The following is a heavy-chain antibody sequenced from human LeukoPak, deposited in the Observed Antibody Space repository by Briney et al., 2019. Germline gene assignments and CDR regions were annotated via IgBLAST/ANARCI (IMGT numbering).Heavy chain of an antibody. V-gene: IGHV4-30-4*01. J-gene: IGHJ3*02. CDR3: ARSPYYYDSSGYVDAFDI. CDR2: IYYSGST. Sequence: SQTLSLTCTVSGGSISSGDYYWSWIRQPPGKGLEWIGYIYYSGSTYYHPSLKSRVTISVDTSKNQFSLKLSSVTAADTAVYYCARSPYYYDSSGYVDAFDIWGQGTMVTVSS. D-gene: IGHD3-22*01. CDR1: GGSISSGDYY.